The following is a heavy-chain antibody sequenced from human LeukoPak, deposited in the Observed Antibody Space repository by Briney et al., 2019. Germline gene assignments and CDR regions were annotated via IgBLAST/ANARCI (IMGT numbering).Heavy chain of an antibody. J-gene: IGHJ4*02. CDR1: GGTFSSYA. CDR2: IIPIFGTA. Sequence: SVKVSCKASGGTFSSYAISWVRQAPGQGLEWMGGIIPIFGTANYAQKFQDRVTITADESTSTANMELSSLRSEDTAVYYCARIRYDSSGYDSRFDYWGQGTLVTVSS. CDR3: ARIRYDSSGYDSRFDY. V-gene: IGHV1-69*13. D-gene: IGHD3-22*01.